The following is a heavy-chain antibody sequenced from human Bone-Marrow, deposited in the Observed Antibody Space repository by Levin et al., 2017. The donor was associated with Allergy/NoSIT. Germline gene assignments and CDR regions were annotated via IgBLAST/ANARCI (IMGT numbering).Heavy chain of an antibody. V-gene: IGHV3-23*01. J-gene: IGHJ4*02. Sequence: PGGSLRLSCAASGFTFSRFAMSWVRQAPGKGLEWVSAISGSGGRTYYADSVKGRFTISRDNSKNTVYLQMNSLRAEDTALYYCAKDRQLEQIYYFDYWGQGTLVTVSS. CDR3: AKDRQLEQIYYFDY. CDR1: GFTFSRFA. CDR2: ISGSGGRT. D-gene: IGHD5-18*01.